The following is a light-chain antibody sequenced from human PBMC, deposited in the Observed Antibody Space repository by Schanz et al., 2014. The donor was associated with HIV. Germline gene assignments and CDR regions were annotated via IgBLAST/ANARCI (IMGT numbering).Light chain of an antibody. J-gene: IGLJ1*01. CDR2: DVS. Sequence: QSALTQPASVSGSPGQSITISCTGTSSDVGGYNYVSWYQQHPGKAPKLMIYDVSNRPSGVSNRFSGSKSGNTASLTISGLQPEDEADYYCNSYSHSNPYVFGSGTKLTVL. V-gene: IGLV2-14*01. CDR3: NSYSHSNPYV. CDR1: SSDVGGYNY.